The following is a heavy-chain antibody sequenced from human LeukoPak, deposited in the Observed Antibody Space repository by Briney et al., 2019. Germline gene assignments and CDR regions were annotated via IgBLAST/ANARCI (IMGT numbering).Heavy chain of an antibody. Sequence: QPGGSLRLSCAASGFAFSSYAMSWVRQAPGKGLEWVSAISGSGGSTYYADSVKGRFTISRDNSRNTLFLQMNSLRPEDTAVYSCAKRYGSGSYYTDWGQGTRVTVSS. J-gene: IGHJ4*02. CDR3: AKRYGSGSYYTD. CDR1: GFAFSSYA. CDR2: ISGSGGST. D-gene: IGHD3-10*01. V-gene: IGHV3-23*01.